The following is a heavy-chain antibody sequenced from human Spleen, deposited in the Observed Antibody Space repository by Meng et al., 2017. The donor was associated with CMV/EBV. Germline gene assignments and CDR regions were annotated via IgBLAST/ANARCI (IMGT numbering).Heavy chain of an antibody. CDR2: ISIIDTT. V-gene: IGHV3-23*01. J-gene: IGHJ6*02. CDR3: ARDDGFI. CDR1: GFTFSTYA. Sequence: GESLKISCAASGFTFSTYAMTWVRQAPGKGLEWVSIISIIDTTYYTDSVKGRFTISRDQSKNTLYLQMNSLRVEDTAVYYCARDDGFIRGQGTTVTVSS. D-gene: IGHD3-10*01.